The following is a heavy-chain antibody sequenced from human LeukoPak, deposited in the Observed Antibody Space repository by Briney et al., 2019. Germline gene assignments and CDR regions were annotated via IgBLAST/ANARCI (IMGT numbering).Heavy chain of an antibody. CDR2: IYPDDSDT. D-gene: IGHD2-8*01. CDR1: GYTFSSYW. J-gene: IGHJ6*03. V-gene: IGHV5-51*01. CDR3: ARLAYCSNDVCYSNYYYSMDV. Sequence: GGSLKISCKGSGYTFSSYWIGWVRQMPGKGLEWMGIIYPDDSDTRYSPSFQGQVTISADKSISTAYLQWSSLKASDTAMYYCARLAYCSNDVCYSNYYYSMDVWGKGTTVTVS.